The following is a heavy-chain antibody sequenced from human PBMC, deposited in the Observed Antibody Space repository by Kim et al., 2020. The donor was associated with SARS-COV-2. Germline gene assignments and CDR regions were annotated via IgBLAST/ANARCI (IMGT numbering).Heavy chain of an antibody. CDR2: IYSSGST. CDR3: ARLGGTMWY. Sequence: SETLSLTCSVSGGSVSSGSYQWSWIRQSAGKGLEFIGRIYSSGSTNYSPSLESRVTISIDTSKNQFSLMVNSVSAADTAVYYCARLGGTMWYWGPGTLVTVSS. CDR1: GGSVSSGSYQ. J-gene: IGHJ4*02. V-gene: IGHV4-61*02. D-gene: IGHD1-1*01.